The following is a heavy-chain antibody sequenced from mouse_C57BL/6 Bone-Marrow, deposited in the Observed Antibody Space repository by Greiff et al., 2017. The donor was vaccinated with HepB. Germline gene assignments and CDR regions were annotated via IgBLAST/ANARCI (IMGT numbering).Heavy chain of an antibody. V-gene: IGHV5-6*01. CDR2: ISSGGSYT. J-gene: IGHJ2*01. Sequence: DVQLVESGGDLVKPGGSLKLSCAASGFTFSSYGMSWVRQTPDKRLEWVANISSGGSYTYYPDSVKGRFTISRDNAKNTLYLQMSSLKSEDTAMYYCARRDYRYWGQGTTLTVAS. CDR1: GFTFSSYG. CDR3: ARRDYRY. D-gene: IGHD1-1*02.